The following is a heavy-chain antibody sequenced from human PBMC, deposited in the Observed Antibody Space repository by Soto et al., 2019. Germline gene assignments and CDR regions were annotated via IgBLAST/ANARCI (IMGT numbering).Heavy chain of an antibody. CDR3: ARGDSSSWYSPDY. V-gene: IGHV1-3*01. J-gene: IGHJ4*02. CDR1: GYTFTSYA. Sequence: QVQLVQSGAEVKKPGASVKVSCKASGYTFTSYAMHWVRQAPGQRLEWMGWISDGNGNTKYSQKFQGRVTITRDTSASTAYMELSSLRSEDSAVYYCARGDSSSWYSPDYWGQGTLVTVSS. CDR2: ISDGNGNT. D-gene: IGHD6-13*01.